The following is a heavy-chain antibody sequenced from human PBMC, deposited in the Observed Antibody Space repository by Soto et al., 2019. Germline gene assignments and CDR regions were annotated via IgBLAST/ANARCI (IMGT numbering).Heavy chain of an antibody. V-gene: IGHV4-61*01. CDR1: GGSVSSGSYY. Sequence: SETLSLTCTVSGGSVSSGSYYWSWIRQPPGKGLEWIGYIYYSGSTNYNPSLKSRVTISVDTSKNQFSLKLSSVTAADTAVYYCAREPGITGTNYYYYGMDVWGQGTTVTVSS. CDR2: IYYSGST. CDR3: AREPGITGTNYYYYGMDV. D-gene: IGHD1-20*01. J-gene: IGHJ6*02.